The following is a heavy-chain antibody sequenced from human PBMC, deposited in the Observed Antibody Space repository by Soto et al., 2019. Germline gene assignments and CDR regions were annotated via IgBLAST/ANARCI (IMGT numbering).Heavy chain of an antibody. V-gene: IGHV1-69*13. CDR3: ARPLGYCSGGSCYSDYYYGMDV. CDR1: GGTFSSYA. J-gene: IGHJ6*02. Sequence: ASVKASCKASGGTFSSYAISWVRQAPGQGLEGMGGISPIFRTANYAQKFQGRVTITADESTITPYMELSSLRSEDTAVYYCARPLGYCSGGSCYSDYYYGMDVWGQGTTVTVSS. D-gene: IGHD2-15*01. CDR2: ISPIFRTA.